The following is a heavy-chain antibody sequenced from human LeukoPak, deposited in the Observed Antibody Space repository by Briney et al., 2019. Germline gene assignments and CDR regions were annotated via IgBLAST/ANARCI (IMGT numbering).Heavy chain of an antibody. J-gene: IGHJ4*02. CDR1: GFTFSSYS. Sequence: PGGSLRLSCADSGFTFSSYSMNWVRQAPGKGLEWVSSISSSSSYIYYADSVKGRFTISRDNAKNSLYLQMNSLRAEDTAVYYCARGGRYCSGGSCYTLLTFDYWVQGTLVTVSS. D-gene: IGHD2-15*01. CDR2: ISSSSSYI. CDR3: ARGGRYCSGGSCYTLLTFDY. V-gene: IGHV3-21*01.